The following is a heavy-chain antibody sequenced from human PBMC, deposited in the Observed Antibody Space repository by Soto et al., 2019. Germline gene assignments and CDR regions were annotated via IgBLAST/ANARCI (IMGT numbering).Heavy chain of an antibody. J-gene: IGHJ4*02. CDR2: IKSKTDGGTT. Sequence: EVQLVESGGGLVKPGGSLRLSCTASGFTFSNAWISWVRQAPGKGLEWVGRIKSKTDGGTTDYAAPVKGRFSISRDDSKTTLFLQMNSLKTEDTAVYYCTTGTTTIIRVDYWGQGTLVTVSS. CDR1: GFTFSNAW. V-gene: IGHV3-15*01. D-gene: IGHD3-10*01. CDR3: TTGTTTIIRVDY.